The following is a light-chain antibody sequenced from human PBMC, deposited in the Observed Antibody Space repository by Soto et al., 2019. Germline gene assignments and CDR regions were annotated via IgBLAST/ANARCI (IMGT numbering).Light chain of an antibody. CDR2: LGS. Sequence: DIVVTQSPLTLPVTPGETASISCRSSQSPLHSNGYNYLDWCLQKPVQSPQLLIYLGSSRASGVPDRFSGSGSGTDFTLKISRVEAADVGVYYCVQALQSPPWTFGQGTKVELK. J-gene: IGKJ1*01. CDR3: VQALQSPPWT. CDR1: QSPLHSNGYNY. V-gene: IGKV2-28*01.